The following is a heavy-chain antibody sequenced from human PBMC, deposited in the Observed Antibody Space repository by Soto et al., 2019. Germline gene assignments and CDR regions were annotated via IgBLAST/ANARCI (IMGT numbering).Heavy chain of an antibody. CDR1: GFTISTYA. J-gene: IGHJ5*02. CDR3: AKDAVYKDGLWLMDS. D-gene: IGHD2-21*01. CDR2: VTGSGGQI. V-gene: IGHV3-23*01. Sequence: VGSLRLSCAAPGFTISTYAMTWVRQAPGKGLECVSGVTGSGGQIHYADSVKGRFTISKDNSKNTLYLQMSSLREEDTALYYCAKDAVYKDGLWLMDSWGQGTLVTVSS.